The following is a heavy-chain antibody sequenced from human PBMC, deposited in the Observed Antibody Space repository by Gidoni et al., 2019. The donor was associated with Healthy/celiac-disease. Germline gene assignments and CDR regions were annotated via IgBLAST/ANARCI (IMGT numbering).Heavy chain of an antibody. CDR1: GFTLSVYG. V-gene: IGHV3-30*03. CDR2: ISYDGRNK. D-gene: IGHD6-19*01. J-gene: IGHJ4*02. Sequence: QVQLVESGGGVVQPGRSLRLSCAASGFTLSVYGMHWVRQAPGKGLEWVAVISYDGRNKDYADSVKGRFTISRDNSRNTLYLQMNSLRAEDTAVYYCATESYSSGPDWGQGTLVTVSS. CDR3: ATESYSSGPD.